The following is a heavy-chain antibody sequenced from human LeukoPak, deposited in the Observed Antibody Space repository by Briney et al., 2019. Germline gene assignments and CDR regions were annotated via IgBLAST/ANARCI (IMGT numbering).Heavy chain of an antibody. D-gene: IGHD3-16*02. CDR3: ARGLRHDYVWGNYRSGSHYYYMDV. CDR1: GGSFSGYY. V-gene: IGHV4-34*01. Sequence: SETLSLTCAVYGGSFSGYYWSWIRQPPGKGLEWIGEINHSGSTNYNPSLKSRVTISVDTSKNQFSLKLSSVTAADTAVYYCARGLRHDYVWGNYRSGSHYYYMDVWGKGTTVTVSS. J-gene: IGHJ6*03. CDR2: INHSGST.